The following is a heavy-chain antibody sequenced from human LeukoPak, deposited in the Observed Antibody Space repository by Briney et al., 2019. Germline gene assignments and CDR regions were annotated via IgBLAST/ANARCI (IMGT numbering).Heavy chain of an antibody. CDR3: ARIRPPPNPNYYGSGSYYKRGASFDY. J-gene: IGHJ4*02. CDR2: INPNSGGT. D-gene: IGHD3-10*01. V-gene: IGHV1-2*02. CDR1: GYTFTSYD. Sequence: ASVKVSCKSSGYTFTSYDINWVRQATGQGLEWMGWINPNSGGTNYAQKFQGRVTMTRDTSISTAYMELRSLRSDDTAVYYCARIRPPPNPNYYGSGSYYKRGASFDYWGQGTLVTVSS.